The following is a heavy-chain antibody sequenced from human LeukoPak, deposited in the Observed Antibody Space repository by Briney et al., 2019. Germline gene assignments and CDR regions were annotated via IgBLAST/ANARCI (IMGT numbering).Heavy chain of an antibody. J-gene: IGHJ4*02. CDR3: ARDKDGSGSYYMSGFDY. V-gene: IGHV3-20*04. D-gene: IGHD3-10*01. CDR2: INWNSGST. Sequence: GGSLRLSCAASGFTFDDYGMSWVRQAPGKGLEWVSGINWNSGSTGYADSVKGRFTIPRDNAKNSLYLQMNSLRAEDTALYYCARDKDGSGSYYMSGFDYWGQGTLVTVSS. CDR1: GFTFDDYG.